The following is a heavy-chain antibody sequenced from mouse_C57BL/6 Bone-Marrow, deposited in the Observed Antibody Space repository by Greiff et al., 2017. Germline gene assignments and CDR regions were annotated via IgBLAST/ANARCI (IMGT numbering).Heavy chain of an antibody. CDR2: IYPGSGST. V-gene: IGHV1-55*01. CDR3: ARAPHLYGYYYYDAMDY. J-gene: IGHJ4*01. CDR1: GYTFTNYW. D-gene: IGHD2-12*01. Sequence: QVQLQQSGAELVKPGASVKMSCKASGYTFTNYWITWVKQRPGQGLEWIGDIYPGSGSTNYNEKFKSKATLTVDTSSSTAYMQLSSLTSEDSAVYYCARAPHLYGYYYYDAMDYWGQGTSVTVSS.